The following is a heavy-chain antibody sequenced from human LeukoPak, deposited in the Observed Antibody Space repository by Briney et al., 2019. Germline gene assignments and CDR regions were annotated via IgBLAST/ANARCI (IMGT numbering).Heavy chain of an antibody. V-gene: IGHV3-30-3*01. Sequence: GGSLRLSCAASGFTFSSYAMHWVRQAPGKGLEWVAVIAYDGSNKFYADSVRGRFTISRDNSKSTLYLQMNSLRAEDTAVYYCARDENWGSTHYWGQGTLVTVSS. CDR3: ARDENWGSTHY. CDR1: GFTFSSYA. D-gene: IGHD7-27*01. CDR2: IAYDGSNK. J-gene: IGHJ4*02.